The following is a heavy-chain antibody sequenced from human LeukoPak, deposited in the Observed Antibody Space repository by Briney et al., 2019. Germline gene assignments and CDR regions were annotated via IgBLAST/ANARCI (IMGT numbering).Heavy chain of an antibody. CDR1: GGSISSSSYY. CDR3: ASLGLRRTNPLYFDL. J-gene: IGHJ2*01. Sequence: SETLSLTCTVSGGSISSSSYYWGWIRQPPGKGLEWTGSIYYSGSTYYNPSHKSRVTISVDTSKNQFSLKLSSVTAADTAVYYCASLGLRRTNPLYFDLWGRGTLVTVSS. V-gene: IGHV4-39*01. CDR2: IYYSGST. D-gene: IGHD1-14*01.